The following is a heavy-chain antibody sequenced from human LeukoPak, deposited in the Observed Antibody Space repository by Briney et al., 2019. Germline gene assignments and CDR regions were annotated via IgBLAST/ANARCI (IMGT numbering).Heavy chain of an antibody. CDR3: VLTVVNAFDI. CDR1: GFTFSNYA. V-gene: IGHV3-30-3*01. D-gene: IGHD2-21*02. CDR2: ISYDGSNK. Sequence: GGSLGLSCAASGFTFSNYALHWVRQAPGKGLEWVAVISYDGSNKYYADSVKGRFTISRDNSENTLYLQTNSLRAEDTAVYYCVLTVVNAFDIWGQGTLVTVSS. J-gene: IGHJ3*02.